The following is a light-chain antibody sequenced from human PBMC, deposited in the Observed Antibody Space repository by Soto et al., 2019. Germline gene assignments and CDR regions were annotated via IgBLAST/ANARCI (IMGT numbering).Light chain of an antibody. Sequence: ELVLTQSPATLSLSAGERAPLSCPASQSVTTYFAWYQQKPRQAPRLLIYDASNRATGIPARFSGSASGTDFTLTISSLEPGDFAGYYCQQLGTFGGGTKVEIK. J-gene: IGKJ4*02. CDR1: QSVTTY. V-gene: IGKV3-11*01. CDR2: DAS. CDR3: QQLGT.